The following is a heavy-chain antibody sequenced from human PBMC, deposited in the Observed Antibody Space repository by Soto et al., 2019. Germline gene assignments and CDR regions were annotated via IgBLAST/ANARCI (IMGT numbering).Heavy chain of an antibody. J-gene: IGHJ4*02. D-gene: IGHD1-26*01. Sequence: TSVKVSCKASGYTFTSYGISWVRQAPGQRLEWMGWINAGNGNTKYSQKFQGRVTITRDTSASTAYMELSSLRSEDTAVYYCARDDSGFSGSHYIDYFNYWGQGALVTVSS. CDR1: GYTFTSYG. V-gene: IGHV1-3*01. CDR3: ARDDSGFSGSHYIDYFNY. CDR2: INAGNGNT.